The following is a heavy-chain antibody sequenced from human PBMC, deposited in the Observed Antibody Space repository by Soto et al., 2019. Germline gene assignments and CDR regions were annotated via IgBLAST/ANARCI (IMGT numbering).Heavy chain of an antibody. CDR2: TSSDGGNK. V-gene: IGHV3-30-3*01. CDR1: GFTFSGYS. D-gene: IGHD6-19*01. J-gene: IGHJ4*02. CDR3: AREVVLTQWYFDN. Sequence: GGSLRLSSATYGFTFSGYSMHWVRQAPGKGLEWVAVTSSDGGNKFYADSVKGRFTVPRDNPKNTLYLQMNSLRGEDSTVYFCAREVVLTQWYFDNWGQGISVTVSS.